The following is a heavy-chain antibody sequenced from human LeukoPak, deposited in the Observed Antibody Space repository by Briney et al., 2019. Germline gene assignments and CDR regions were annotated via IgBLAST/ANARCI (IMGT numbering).Heavy chain of an antibody. Sequence: HPGGSLLLSCAASGFTFSTYAMSWVRQAPGKGREWVSAISGSGGNTYYADSVKGRFTISRDNSKNTLYLQMNSLRAEDTAVYYCAPLGSTVDYWGQGTLVTVSS. V-gene: IGHV3-23*01. CDR1: GFTFSTYA. CDR3: APLGSTVDY. J-gene: IGHJ4*02. CDR2: ISGSGGNT.